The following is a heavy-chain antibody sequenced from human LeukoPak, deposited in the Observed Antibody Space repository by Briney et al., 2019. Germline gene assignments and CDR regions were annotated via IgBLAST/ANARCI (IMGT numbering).Heavy chain of an antibody. CDR2: ISYDGSNK. J-gene: IGHJ4*02. CDR3: AGHTSSWSYFFDY. Sequence: PGGSLRLSCAASGFTFSSYGMHWVRQAPGKGLEWVAVISYDGSNKYYADSVKGRFTISRDNSKNTLYLQMNSLRAEDTAVYYRAGHTSSWSYFFDYWGQGTLVTVSS. V-gene: IGHV3-30*03. CDR1: GFTFSSYG. D-gene: IGHD6-13*01.